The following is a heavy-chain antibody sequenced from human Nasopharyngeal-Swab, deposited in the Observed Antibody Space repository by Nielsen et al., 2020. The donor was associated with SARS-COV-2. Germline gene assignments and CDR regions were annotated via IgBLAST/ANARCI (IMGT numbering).Heavy chain of an antibody. V-gene: IGHV3-73*01. CDR1: ETTVNDYV. CDR2: IRSKTHSYTT. D-gene: IGHD6-13*01. CDR3: STLPIPALGADY. Sequence: GESLKISCVASETTVNDYVIHGVRQASGKGQEWGGRIRSKTHSYTTDYAASVKGRFTISRDDSKNTAYLHMNSLESEDTAVYYCSTLPIPALGADYWGQGTLVTVSS. J-gene: IGHJ4*02.